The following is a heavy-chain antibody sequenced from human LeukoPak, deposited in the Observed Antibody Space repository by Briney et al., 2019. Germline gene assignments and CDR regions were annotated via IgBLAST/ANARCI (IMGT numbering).Heavy chain of an antibody. J-gene: IGHJ4*02. CDR1: GNSFISFA. CDR2: ISAYYGTT. CDR3: ARGIGDRFRLQHVIDY. V-gene: IGHV1-18*01. Sequence: SGNSFISFAISWVRQAPGQGLEWMGWISAYYGTTNYAQKFKGRVTMTTDTSTSTVYMELRSLRSDDTAVYYCARGIGDRFRLQHVIDYWGQGTLVTVSS. D-gene: IGHD2-21*02.